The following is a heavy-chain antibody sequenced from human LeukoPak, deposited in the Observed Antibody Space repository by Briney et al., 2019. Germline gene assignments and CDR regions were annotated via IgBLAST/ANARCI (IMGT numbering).Heavy chain of an antibody. J-gene: IGHJ4*02. Sequence: ASVKVSCKASGYTFTGYYMYWVRQAPGQGLEWMGWINPNSGGTNYAQKFQGRVTMTRDTSISTAYMELSRLRSDDTAVYYCARSEQSDYYDSSGYYYGYYFDYWGQGTLVTVSS. V-gene: IGHV1-2*02. CDR3: ARSEQSDYYDSSGYYYGYYFDY. D-gene: IGHD3-22*01. CDR1: GYTFTGYY. CDR2: INPNSGGT.